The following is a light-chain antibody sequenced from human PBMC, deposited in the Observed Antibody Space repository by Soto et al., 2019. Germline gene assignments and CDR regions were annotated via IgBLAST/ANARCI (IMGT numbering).Light chain of an antibody. CDR2: KAS. V-gene: IGKV1-5*03. CDR3: QEYSTYART. Sequence: DIQMTQSPSTLSASVGDRVTITCRASQSISSWLAWYQQKTGKAPKLLIYKASNLERGVPSRFSGSGSGTEFTLAISSLQPDDFATYYCQEYSTYARTFGQGTKVEIK. CDR1: QSISSW. J-gene: IGKJ1*01.